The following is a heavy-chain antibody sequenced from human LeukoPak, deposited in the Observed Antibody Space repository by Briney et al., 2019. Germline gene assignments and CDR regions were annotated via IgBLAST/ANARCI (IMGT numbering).Heavy chain of an antibody. D-gene: IGHD2-2*01. CDR3: ATDRCSSTSCYVESYDY. Sequence: SETLSLTCAVYGGSFSGYYWSWIRQPRGKGLEWIGESDHSGSTNYNPSLKSRVTISVDTSKNQFSLKLSSVTAADTAVYYCATDRCSSTSCYVESYDYWGQGTLVTVSS. CDR2: SDHSGST. V-gene: IGHV4-34*01. CDR1: GGSFSGYY. J-gene: IGHJ4*02.